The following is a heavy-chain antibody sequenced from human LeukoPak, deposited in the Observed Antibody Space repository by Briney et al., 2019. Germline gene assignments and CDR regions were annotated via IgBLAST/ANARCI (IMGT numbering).Heavy chain of an antibody. CDR1: GFTFSSYW. CDR2: IKQDGSVK. J-gene: IGHJ2*01. CDR3: ARGYWCFDL. V-gene: IGHV3-7*01. Sequence: GGSLRLSCAASGFTFSSYWMSWVRQAPGKGLEWVANIKQDGSVKYYVGSVKGRFTISRDNAKNSLYVQMNSLRAEDTAVYYCARGYWCFDLWGRGTLVTVSS.